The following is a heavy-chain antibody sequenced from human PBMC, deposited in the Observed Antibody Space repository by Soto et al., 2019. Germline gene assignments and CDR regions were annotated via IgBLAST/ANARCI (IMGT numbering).Heavy chain of an antibody. CDR3: ARGASMYCSSTRCYPSYYYYYIDV. J-gene: IGHJ6*03. CDR2: INHSGST. V-gene: IGHV4-34*01. CDR1: GGSFSGYY. Sequence: QVQLQQWGAGLLKPSETLSLTCAVYGGSFSGYYWSWIRQPPGKGLEWIGEINHSGSTNYNPSLKSRVTISVDTSKDQFSLKVSSVNGADTAVDFCARGASMYCSSTRCYPSYYYYYIDVWGKGTTVTVSS. D-gene: IGHD2-2*01.